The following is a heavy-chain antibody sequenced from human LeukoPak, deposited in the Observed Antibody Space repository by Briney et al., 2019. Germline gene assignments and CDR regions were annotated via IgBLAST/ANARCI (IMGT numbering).Heavy chain of an antibody. Sequence: PSETLSLTCTVSGGSISSSSYYWGWIRQPPGKGLEWIGSIYYSGSTYYNPSLKSRVTISVDTSKNQFSLKLSSVTDADTAVYYXXXXXXXXXYFDLLLYGSSEYWGQGTLVTVSS. V-gene: IGHV4-39*01. CDR2: IYYSGST. CDR3: XXXXXXXXYFDLLLYGSSEY. J-gene: IGHJ4*02. CDR1: GGSISSSSYY. D-gene: IGHD3-9*01.